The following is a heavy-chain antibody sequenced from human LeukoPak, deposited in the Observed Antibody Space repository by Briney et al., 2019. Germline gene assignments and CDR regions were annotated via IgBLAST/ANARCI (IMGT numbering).Heavy chain of an antibody. CDR3: ARGSSGWYHYYYYYMDV. V-gene: IGHV1-18*01. D-gene: IGHD6-13*01. J-gene: IGHJ6*03. CDR1: GYTFTSYG. Sequence: ASVKVSCKASGYTFTSYGISWVRQAPGQGLEWMGWISAYNGNTNYAQKLQGRVTMTTDTSTSTAYMELRSLRSDDTAVYYSARGSSGWYHYYYYYMDVWGKGTTVTVSS. CDR2: ISAYNGNT.